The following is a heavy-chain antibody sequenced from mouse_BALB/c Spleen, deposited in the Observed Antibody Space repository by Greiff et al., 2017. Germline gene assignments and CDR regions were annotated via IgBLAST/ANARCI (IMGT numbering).Heavy chain of an antibody. J-gene: IGHJ3*01. CDR1: GFTFSSYA. CDR3: ARDRWDGFAY. D-gene: IGHD4-1*01. CDR2: ISSGGSYT. V-gene: IGHV5-9-4*01. Sequence: DVKLVESGGGLVKPGGSLKLSCAASGFTFSSYAMSWVRQSPEKRLEWVAEISSGGSYTYYPDTVTGRFTISRDNAKNTLYLEMSSLRSEDTAMYYCARDRWDGFAYWGQGTLVTVSA.